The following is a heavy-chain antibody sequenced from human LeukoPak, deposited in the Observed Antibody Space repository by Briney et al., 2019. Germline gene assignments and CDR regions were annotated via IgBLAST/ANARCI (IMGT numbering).Heavy chain of an antibody. V-gene: IGHV1-69*04. J-gene: IGHJ4*02. CDR1: GGTFSSHA. D-gene: IGHD3-10*01. CDR2: IIPILGIA. Sequence: GSSVKVSCKASGGTFSSHAISWVRQAPGQGLEWMGRIIPILGIANYAQKFQGRVTITADKSTSTAYMELSSLRSEDTAVYYCARGGRVVTGRHFDYWGQGTLVTVSS. CDR3: ARGGRVVTGRHFDY.